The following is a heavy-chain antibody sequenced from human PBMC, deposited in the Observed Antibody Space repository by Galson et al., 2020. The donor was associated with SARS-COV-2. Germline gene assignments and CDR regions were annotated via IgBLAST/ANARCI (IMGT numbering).Heavy chain of an antibody. CDR2: IYYSGST. J-gene: IGHJ3*02. V-gene: IGHV4-59*01. CDR1: GGSISSYY. CDR3: VGFGEFDAFDI. D-gene: IGHD3-10*01. Sequence: SETLSLTCTVSGGSISSYYWSWIRQPPGKGLEWIGYIYYSGSTNYNPSLKSRVTISVDTSKNQFSLKLSSVTAADTAVYYCVGFGEFDAFDIWGQGTMVTVSS.